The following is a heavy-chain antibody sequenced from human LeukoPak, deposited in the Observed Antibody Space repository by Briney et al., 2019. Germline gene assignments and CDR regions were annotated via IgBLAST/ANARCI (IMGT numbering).Heavy chain of an antibody. CDR2: IYYSGST. Sequence: SETLSLTCTVSGGSLSSYYWSWIRQPPGKGLEWIGYIYYSGSTNHNPSLKSRVTISVDTSKNQFSLKLSSVTAADTAVYYCARGLTTVSDHPSFDYWGQGTLVTVSS. J-gene: IGHJ4*02. V-gene: IGHV4-59*12. CDR3: ARGLTTVSDHPSFDY. D-gene: IGHD4-11*01. CDR1: GGSLSSYY.